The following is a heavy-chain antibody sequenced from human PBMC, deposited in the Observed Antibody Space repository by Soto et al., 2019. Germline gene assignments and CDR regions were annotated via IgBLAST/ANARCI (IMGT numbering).Heavy chain of an antibody. Sequence: SETLSLTCAVSGGSISSGGYSWSWIRQPPGKGLEWIGYIYHSGSTYYNPSLKSRVTISVDRSKNQFSLKLSSVTAADTAVYYCARADMGYYDSRGYDYWGQGTLVTVS. D-gene: IGHD3-22*01. V-gene: IGHV4-30-2*01. J-gene: IGHJ4*02. CDR2: IYHSGST. CDR3: ARADMGYYDSRGYDY. CDR1: GGSISSGGYS.